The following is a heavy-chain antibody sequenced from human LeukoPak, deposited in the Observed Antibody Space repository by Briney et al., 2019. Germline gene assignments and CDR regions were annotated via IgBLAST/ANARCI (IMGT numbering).Heavy chain of an antibody. V-gene: IGHV4-30-2*01. CDR2: IYHSGST. CDR1: GGSISSGGYY. D-gene: IGHD3-16*01. Sequence: SETLSLTCTVSGGSISSGGYYWSWIRQPPGKGLEWIGYIYHSGSTYYNPSLKSRVTISVDTSKEQFSLRVNSVTAADTAVYYCTRGAGWLIDYWGQGILVTVSS. J-gene: IGHJ4*02. CDR3: TRGAGWLIDY.